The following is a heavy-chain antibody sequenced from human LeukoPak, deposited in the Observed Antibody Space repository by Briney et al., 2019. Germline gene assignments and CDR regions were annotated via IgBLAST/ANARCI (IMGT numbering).Heavy chain of an antibody. CDR3: ARDKGRAFDI. J-gene: IGHJ3*02. CDR2: IYSTGST. Sequence: PSETLSLTCAVYGGSFSGYYWSWIRQPPGKGLEWIGYIYSTGSTNYNPSLKSRVTMSVNTSKNQFSLQLSSVTDADTAVYYCARDKGRAFDIWGQGIMVAVSS. V-gene: IGHV4-4*08. CDR1: GGSFSGYY.